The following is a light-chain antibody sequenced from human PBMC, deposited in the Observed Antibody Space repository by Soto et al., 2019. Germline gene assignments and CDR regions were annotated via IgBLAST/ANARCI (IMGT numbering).Light chain of an antibody. V-gene: IGLV2-23*01. Sequence: QAVVTQPASVSGSPGQSITISCTGTSSDVGSYNLVAWYQQHPGKAPKLMIYEGSKRPSGVSNRFSGSKSGNTASLTVSGLQAEDEADYYCCSYAGSSLVFGGGTKVTVL. CDR2: EGS. CDR1: SSDVGSYNL. CDR3: CSYAGSSLV. J-gene: IGLJ2*01.